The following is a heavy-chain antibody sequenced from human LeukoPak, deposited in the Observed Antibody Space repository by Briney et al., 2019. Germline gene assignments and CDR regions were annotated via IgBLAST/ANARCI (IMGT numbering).Heavy chain of an antibody. CDR3: ARVAPYTALVTNWFAP. J-gene: IGHJ5*02. CDR2: IFWNDEK. D-gene: IGHD5-18*01. Sequence: SGPTLVNPTETLTQTCTVSGFSLSNARMGVSWTRQPPGKALEWLAHIFWNDEKSYSTSLKSRLTISKDTSKSQVVLTMTNMDPVDTATYYCARVAPYTALVTNWFAPWGQGTLVTVSS. CDR1: GFSLSNARMG. V-gene: IGHV2-26*01.